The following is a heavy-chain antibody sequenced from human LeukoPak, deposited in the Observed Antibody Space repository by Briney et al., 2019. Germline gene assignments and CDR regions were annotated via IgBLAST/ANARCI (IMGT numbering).Heavy chain of an antibody. D-gene: IGHD3-22*01. J-gene: IGHJ5*02. CDR1: GGSISSSNW. CDR3: ARDKNHYDSSGYHPRGNWFDP. Sequence: SETLSLTCAVSGGSISSSNWWSWVRQPPGKGLEWIGEIYHSGSTNYNPSLKSRVTISVDKSKNQFSLKLSSVTAADTAVYYCARDKNHYDSSGYHPRGNWFDPWGQGTLVTVSS. CDR2: IYHSGST. V-gene: IGHV4-4*02.